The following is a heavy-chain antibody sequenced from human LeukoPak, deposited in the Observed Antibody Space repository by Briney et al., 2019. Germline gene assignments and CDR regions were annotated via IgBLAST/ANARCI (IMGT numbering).Heavy chain of an antibody. CDR1: GFTFSSYD. J-gene: IGHJ4*02. V-gene: IGHV3-30*02. Sequence: PGGSLRLSCVASGFTFSSYDMHWVRQAPGKGLEWVAFIQHDGSNKYYADSVKGRFPISRDNSKNTLFLQMNSLRAEDTAVYYCARGDAVTTFGYWGQGTLVTVSS. CDR2: IQHDGSNK. D-gene: IGHD4-17*01. CDR3: ARGDAVTTFGY.